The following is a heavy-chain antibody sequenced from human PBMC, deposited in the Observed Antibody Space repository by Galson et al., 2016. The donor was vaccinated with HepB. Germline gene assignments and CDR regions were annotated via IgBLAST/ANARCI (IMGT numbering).Heavy chain of an antibody. CDR1: GFTFSSYA. V-gene: IGHV3-33*08. J-gene: IGHJ4*02. Sequence: SLRLSCAASGFTFSSYAMHWVRQAPGKGLEWVARIWYDESDKLYVDSVKDRFTISRDDSKNTLYLQMNSLRAEDTAVYHCAREEAGDYHFDYWGQGTLVTFSS. D-gene: IGHD7-27*01. CDR3: AREEAGDYHFDY. CDR2: IWYDESDK.